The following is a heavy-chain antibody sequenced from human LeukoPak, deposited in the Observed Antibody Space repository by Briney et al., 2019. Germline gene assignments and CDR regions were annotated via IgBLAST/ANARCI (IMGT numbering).Heavy chain of an antibody. D-gene: IGHD2-2*02. CDR3: AKIVVVPAAIRDDY. CDR2: ISYDGSNK. Sequence: GGSLRLSCAASGFTFSSYGMHWVRQAPGKGLEWVAVISYDGSNKYYADSVKGRFTISRDNSKNTLYLQMHSLRAEDTAVYYCAKIVVVPAAIRDDYWGQGTLVTVSS. V-gene: IGHV3-30*18. CDR1: GFTFSSYG. J-gene: IGHJ4*02.